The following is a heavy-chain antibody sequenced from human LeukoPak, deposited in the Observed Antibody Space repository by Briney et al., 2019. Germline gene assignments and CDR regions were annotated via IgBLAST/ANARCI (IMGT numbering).Heavy chain of an antibody. Sequence: SETLSLTCTVSGGSISNHYWSWIRQPPGKGLEWIGYIYYSGSTNYNPSLKSRVTISVDTSKNQFSLKLSSVTAADTAVYYCARSRGYSYGLSCFDYWGQGTLVTVSS. J-gene: IGHJ4*02. CDR2: IYYSGST. D-gene: IGHD5-18*01. CDR3: ARSRGYSYGLSCFDY. V-gene: IGHV4-59*11. CDR1: GGSISNHY.